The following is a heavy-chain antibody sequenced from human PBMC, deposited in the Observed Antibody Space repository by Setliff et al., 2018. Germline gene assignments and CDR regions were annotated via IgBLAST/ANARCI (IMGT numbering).Heavy chain of an antibody. J-gene: IGHJ3*01. Sequence: ASVKVSCKASGYIFRDYYIHWVRPAPGQGLEWMGWINPNSGGREYAEAFQGRVTMTGDTSIRTAFMELSGLTSDDTAVYYCAGPFDVGPYPRPIDGLDLWGQGTRVTVSS. CDR1: GYIFRDYY. CDR3: AGPFDVGPYPRPIDGLDL. V-gene: IGHV1-2*02. CDR2: INPNSGGR. D-gene: IGHD3-9*01.